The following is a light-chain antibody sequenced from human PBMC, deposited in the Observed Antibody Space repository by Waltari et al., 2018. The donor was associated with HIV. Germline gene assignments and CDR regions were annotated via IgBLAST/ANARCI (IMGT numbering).Light chain of an antibody. V-gene: IGLV2-14*03. CDR2: DVS. CDR3: SSYTRSTTLDAV. CDR1: NSDVGGYNY. Sequence: QSALTQPASVSGSPGQSITISCSGTNSDVGGYNYVSWYQQHPGKAPKLIIFDVSTRPSGISNRFSGSKSGNTASLTISGLQAEDEADYYCSSYTRSTTLDAVFGTGTKVSVL. J-gene: IGLJ1*01.